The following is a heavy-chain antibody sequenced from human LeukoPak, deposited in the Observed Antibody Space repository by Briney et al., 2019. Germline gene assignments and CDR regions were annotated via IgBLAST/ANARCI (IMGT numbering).Heavy chain of an antibody. CDR3: ARDISSWYISFDY. D-gene: IGHD6-13*01. J-gene: IGHJ4*02. CDR1: GGTFSSYA. V-gene: IGHV1-69*05. CDR2: IIPIFGTA. Sequence: ASVKVSCKASGGTFSSYAISWVRQAPGQGLEWMGRIIPIFGTANYAQKFQGRVTITTDESTSTAYMELSSLRSEDTAVYYCARDISSWYISFDYWRQGTLVTVSS.